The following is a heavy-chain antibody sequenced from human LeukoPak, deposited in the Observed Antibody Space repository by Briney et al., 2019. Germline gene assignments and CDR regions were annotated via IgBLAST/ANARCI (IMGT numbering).Heavy chain of an antibody. Sequence: GESLKISCKGSGYSFTTYWIGWVRQVPGKGLEWMGIIYPVDSDTRYSPSFQGQVTISADKSISTAYLQWSSLKASDTAIYYCARLGDRGSSWPFDYWGQGTLVTVSS. CDR1: GYSFTTYW. D-gene: IGHD6-13*01. CDR3: ARLGDRGSSWPFDY. CDR2: IYPVDSDT. V-gene: IGHV5-51*01. J-gene: IGHJ4*02.